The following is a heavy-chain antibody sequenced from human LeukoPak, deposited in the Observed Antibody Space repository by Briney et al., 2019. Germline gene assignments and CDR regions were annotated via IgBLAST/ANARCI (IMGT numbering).Heavy chain of an antibody. CDR3: ARRSPITPNYFDY. V-gene: IGHV4-59*08. D-gene: IGHD1-14*01. Sequence: PSETLSLTCTVSGGSISSYYWSWIRQPPGKGLEWIGYIYYSGSTNYNPSLKSRVTISADTSRNQFSLKLSSVTAADTAVYYCARRSPITPNYFDYWGQGTLVTVSS. CDR2: IYYSGST. J-gene: IGHJ4*02. CDR1: GGSISSYY.